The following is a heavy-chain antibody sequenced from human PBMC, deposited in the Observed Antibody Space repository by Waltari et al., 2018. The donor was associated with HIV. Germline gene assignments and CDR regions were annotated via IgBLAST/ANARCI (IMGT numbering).Heavy chain of an antibody. CDR2: INPNSGNT. CDR1: GYNFTGYY. J-gene: IGHJ4*02. D-gene: IGHD1-26*01. Sequence: QVQLLQSGPEVRKPGASVKVSCRASGYNFTGYYMHWVRQAPGQGLGWMGWINPNSGNTNLAQKFKGKVTMTRVTSIRTAYLEMRRLKSDDTAIYYCARDGVGDAAFDYWGQGTLVTVS. CDR3: ARDGVGDAAFDY. V-gene: IGHV1-2*02.